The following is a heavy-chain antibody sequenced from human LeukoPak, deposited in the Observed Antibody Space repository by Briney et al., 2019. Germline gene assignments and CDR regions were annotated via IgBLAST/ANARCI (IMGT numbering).Heavy chain of an antibody. D-gene: IGHD4-17*01. CDR1: GFTFSSYS. J-gene: IGHJ4*02. CDR3: ARVSGLLYGDYWAGY. Sequence: GGSLRLSCAASGFTFSSYSMNWVLQAPGKGLEWVSSISSSSSYIYYADSVKGRFTISRDNAKNSLYLQMNSLRAEDTAVYYCARVSGLLYGDYWAGYWGQGTLVTVSS. CDR2: ISSSSSYI. V-gene: IGHV3-21*01.